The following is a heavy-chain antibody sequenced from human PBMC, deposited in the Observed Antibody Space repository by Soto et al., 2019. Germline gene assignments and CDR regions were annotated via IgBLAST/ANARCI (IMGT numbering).Heavy chain of an antibody. Sequence: GGSLRLSCAASGFTFSSYWMHWVRQAPGKGLVWVSRINSDGSSTSYADSVKGRFTISRDNAKNTLYLQMNSLRAEDTAVYYCARGANGWVVVIPDYYYYGMDVWGQGTTVTVSS. V-gene: IGHV3-74*01. CDR2: INSDGSST. J-gene: IGHJ6*02. CDR1: GFTFSSYW. D-gene: IGHD3-22*01. CDR3: ARGANGWVVVIPDYYYYGMDV.